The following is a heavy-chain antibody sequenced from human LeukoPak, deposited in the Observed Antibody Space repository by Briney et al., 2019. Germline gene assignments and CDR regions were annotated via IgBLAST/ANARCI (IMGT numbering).Heavy chain of an antibody. CDR3: ARSDTVTTYDY. V-gene: IGHV3-74*01. Sequence: GGSLRLSCEASGFTFSTYWMHWGRQVPGKGLVWVSRIHGDGSRTSYADSVKGRFTISRDNAKNTLYLQMNSLRAEDTAAYYCARSDTVTTYDYWGQGTLVTVSS. D-gene: IGHD4-17*01. CDR1: GFTFSTYW. CDR2: IHGDGSRT. J-gene: IGHJ4*02.